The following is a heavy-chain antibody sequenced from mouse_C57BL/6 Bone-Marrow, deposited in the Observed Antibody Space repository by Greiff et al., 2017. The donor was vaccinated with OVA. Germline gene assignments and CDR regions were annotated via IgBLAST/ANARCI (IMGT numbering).Heavy chain of an antibody. CDR2: IWSGGST. CDR1: GFSLTSYG. Sequence: VKLMESGPGLVQPSQSLSITCTVSGFSLTSYGVHWVRQSPGKGLEWLGVIWSGGSTDYNAAFISSLSISKDNSKSQVFFKMNRLQADDTAIYYCARKGDSSGLYAMDYWGQGTSVTVSS. J-gene: IGHJ4*01. D-gene: IGHD3-2*02. V-gene: IGHV2-2*01. CDR3: ARKGDSSGLYAMDY.